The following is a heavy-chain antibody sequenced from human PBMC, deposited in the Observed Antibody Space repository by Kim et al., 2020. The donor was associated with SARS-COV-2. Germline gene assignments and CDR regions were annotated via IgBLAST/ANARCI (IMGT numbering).Heavy chain of an antibody. Sequence: GGSLRLSCAASGFMFSSHAMTWVRQAPGKGLERVAIISAGGHAIYYADSVKGRFTVSRDNSKNTLYLQMNSLRAEDTALYFCAKDKIGDYYYYSGMDVWGPGSTLTV. CDR1: GFMFSSHA. CDR2: ISAGGHAI. V-gene: IGHV3-23*01. J-gene: IGHJ6*02. D-gene: IGHD3-16*01. CDR3: AKDKIGDYYYYSGMDV.